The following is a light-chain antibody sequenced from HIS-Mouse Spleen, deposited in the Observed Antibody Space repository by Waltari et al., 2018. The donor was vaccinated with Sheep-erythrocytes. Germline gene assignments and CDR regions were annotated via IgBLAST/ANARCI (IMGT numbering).Light chain of an antibody. J-gene: IGKJ2*01. CDR1: QRISSY. CDR2: AAS. CDR3: QQSYSTPYT. Sequence: DIQMTQSRSSLSAYVGDRVTITCRASQRISSYLNWDQQKPGKAPKHLIYAASSLQSGVPSRFSGSGSWTDFTLTISSLQPEDFATYYCQQSYSTPYTFGQGTKLEIK. V-gene: IGKV1-39*01.